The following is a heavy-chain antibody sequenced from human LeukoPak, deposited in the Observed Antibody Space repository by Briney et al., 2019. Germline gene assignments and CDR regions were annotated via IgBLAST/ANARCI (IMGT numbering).Heavy chain of an antibody. V-gene: IGHV4-59*01. J-gene: IGHJ5*02. D-gene: IGHD2-15*01. CDR1: GGSISNNY. Sequence: PSETLSLTCSVSGGSISNNYWSWIRQPPGKGLEWIGDIYYTGSTNYNPSLKSRVTISVDTSKNQFSLKLRSVTAADTAVYYCARDFADCSGGSCSSRFDPWGQGTLVTVSS. CDR3: ARDFADCSGGSCSSRFDP. CDR2: IYYTGST.